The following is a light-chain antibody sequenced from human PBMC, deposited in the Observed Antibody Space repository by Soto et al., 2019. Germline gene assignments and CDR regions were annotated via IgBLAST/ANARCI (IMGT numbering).Light chain of an antibody. CDR2: GAS. V-gene: IGKV3-15*01. CDR3: QQYNNWPLWK. CDR1: QSVSSN. J-gene: IGKJ1*01. Sequence: EIVMTQSPATLSVSPVERATLSFISSQSVSSNLAWYQQKPGQAPRLLVYGASTRPTGIPTRFSGSGSGTEFTLTIRSLQSEDFAVYYCQQYNNWPLWKCGQGTKGDIK.